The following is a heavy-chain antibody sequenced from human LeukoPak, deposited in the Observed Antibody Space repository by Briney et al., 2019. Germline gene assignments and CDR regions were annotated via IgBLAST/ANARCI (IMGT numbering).Heavy chain of an antibody. CDR2: ISYDGNNK. J-gene: IGHJ4*02. CDR1: GFTFSSYG. V-gene: IGHV3-30*18. CDR3: AKGTSSSCYSAPNY. Sequence: GGSLRLSCAASGFTFSSYGMHWVRQAPGKGLKWVAVISYDGNNKYYADSVKGRFTISRDNSKNTLSLQLNSLRAEDTAVYYCAKGTSSSCYSAPNYWGQGTLVTVSS. D-gene: IGHD2-15*01.